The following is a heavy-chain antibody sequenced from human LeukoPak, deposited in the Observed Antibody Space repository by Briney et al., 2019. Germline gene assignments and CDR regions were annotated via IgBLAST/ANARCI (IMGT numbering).Heavy chain of an antibody. V-gene: IGHV4-61*02. CDR3: ARAGDFWSGYYGYYYYYMDV. D-gene: IGHD3-3*01. CDR2: IYTSGST. Sequence: SQTLSLTCTVSGGSISSGSYYWSWIRQPAGKGLEWIGRIYTSGSTNYNPSLKSRVTISVDTSKNQFSLKLSSVTAADTAVYYCARAGDFWSGYYGYYYYYMDVWGKGTTVTVSS. CDR1: GGSISSGSYY. J-gene: IGHJ6*03.